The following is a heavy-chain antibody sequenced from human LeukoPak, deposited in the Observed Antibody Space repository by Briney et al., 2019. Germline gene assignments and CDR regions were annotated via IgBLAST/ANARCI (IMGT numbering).Heavy chain of an antibody. CDR2: IYTSGST. V-gene: IGHV4-4*07. J-gene: IGHJ4*02. CDR3: AREYSSLSGKALDY. Sequence: SETLSLTCTVSSGSLGSYYWNWLRQPAGKGLEWIGHIYTSGSTNYNPSLKSRVTMSVDTSKNQFSLKLNSVTAADTAFYYCAREYSSLSGKALDYWGQGTLVTVSS. D-gene: IGHD6-6*01. CDR1: SGSLGSYY.